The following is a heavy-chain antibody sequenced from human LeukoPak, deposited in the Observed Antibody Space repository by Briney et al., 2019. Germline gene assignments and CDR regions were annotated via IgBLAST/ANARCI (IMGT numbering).Heavy chain of an antibody. D-gene: IGHD3-22*01. Sequence: GGSLRLSSAASGFTFNNYGMHWVRQAPGKGLEWVAFIRYDGSNKYYADSVKGRFTISRDNSKNTLYLQMNSLRAEDTAVYYCAKDARITMIVVVNHYFDYWGQGTLVTVSS. V-gene: IGHV3-30*02. CDR3: AKDARITMIVVVNHYFDY. CDR1: GFTFNNYG. CDR2: IRYDGSNK. J-gene: IGHJ4*02.